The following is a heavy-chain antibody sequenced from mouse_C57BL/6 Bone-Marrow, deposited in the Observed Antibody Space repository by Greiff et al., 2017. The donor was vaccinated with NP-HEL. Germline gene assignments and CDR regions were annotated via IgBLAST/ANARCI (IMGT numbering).Heavy chain of an antibody. CDR2: IYPGNSDT. CDR1: GYTFTSYW. V-gene: IGHV1-5*01. CDR3: NAPLYGNLWFAF. D-gene: IGHD2-1*01. J-gene: IGHJ3*01. Sequence: EVQGVESGTVLARPGASVKLSCKTSGYTFTSYWMHWVKQRPGQGLEWIGVIYPGNSDTSYNQKFKGKAKLTAVTSASTAYMELSSLTNEDSAVSDCNAPLYGNLWFAFWGQGTLVTVSA.